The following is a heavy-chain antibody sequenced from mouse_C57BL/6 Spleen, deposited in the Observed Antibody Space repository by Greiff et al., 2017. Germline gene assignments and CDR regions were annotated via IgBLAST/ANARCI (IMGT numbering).Heavy chain of an antibody. D-gene: IGHD2-1*01. CDR1: GYTFTDYN. CDR3: ARWDTSGNYDWYFDV. CDR2: INPNNGGT. Sequence: VQLKESGPELVKPGASVKMSCKASGYTFTDYNMHWVKQSHGKSLEWIGYINPNNGGTSYNQKFKGKATLTVNKSSSTAYMELRSLTSEESAVYYCARWDTSGNYDWYFDVWGTGTTVTVSS. V-gene: IGHV1-22*01. J-gene: IGHJ1*03.